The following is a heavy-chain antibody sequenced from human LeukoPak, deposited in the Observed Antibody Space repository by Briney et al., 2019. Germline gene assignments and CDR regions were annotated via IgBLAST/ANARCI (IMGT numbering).Heavy chain of an antibody. V-gene: IGHV3-21*01. CDR1: GFSFSTYT. D-gene: IGHD6-13*01. Sequence: GGSLRLSCAASGFSFSTYTMNWVRQAPGKGLEWVSSISSSSTYMYYADSVKGRFTTSRDNDKNSLYLQMNSLRAEDTAVYFCTTDPFIAASPVDYWGQGTLATVSS. CDR3: TTDPFIAASPVDY. J-gene: IGHJ4*02. CDR2: ISSSSTYM.